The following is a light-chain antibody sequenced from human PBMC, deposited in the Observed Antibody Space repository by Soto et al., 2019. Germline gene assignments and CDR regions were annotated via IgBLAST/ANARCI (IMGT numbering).Light chain of an antibody. V-gene: IGKV1-5*01. CDR3: QQYNTYPYT. J-gene: IGKJ2*01. CDR2: DAS. CDR1: HSISSW. Sequence: DIQMTQSPSTLSASVGDRVTITCRASHSISSWLAWYQQKPGKAPKLLIYDASSLESGVPSRFSGSGSGTEFTLAISCLQPDDFATYSCQQYNTYPYTFGQGTNLEIK.